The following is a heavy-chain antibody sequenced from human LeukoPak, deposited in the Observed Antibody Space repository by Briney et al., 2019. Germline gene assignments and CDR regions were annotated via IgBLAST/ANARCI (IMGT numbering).Heavy chain of an antibody. V-gene: IGHV3-15*01. J-gene: IGHJ3*02. D-gene: IGHD1-1*01. CDR3: TTVEENWNGDVFDI. Sequence: PGGSLRLSCAASGFTFSNAWMSWVRQAPGKGLEWVGRIKSKTDGGTTDYAAPVKGRFTIPRDDSKNTLYLQMNSLKTEDTAVYYCTTVEENWNGDVFDIWGQGTMVTVSS. CDR2: IKSKTDGGTT. CDR1: GFTFSNAW.